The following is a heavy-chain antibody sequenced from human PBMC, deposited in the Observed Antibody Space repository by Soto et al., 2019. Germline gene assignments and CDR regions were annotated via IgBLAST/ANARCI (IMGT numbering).Heavy chain of an antibody. CDR3: AKDIGHSIFGVVT. Sequence: PGGSLRLSCAASGFTFDDYAMHWVRQAPGKGLEWVSGISWNSGSIGYADSVKGRFTISRDNAKNSLYLQMNSLRAEDTALYYCAKDIGHSIFGVVTWGKGTTVTVSS. V-gene: IGHV3-9*01. J-gene: IGHJ6*04. CDR1: GFTFDDYA. D-gene: IGHD3-3*01. CDR2: ISWNSGSI.